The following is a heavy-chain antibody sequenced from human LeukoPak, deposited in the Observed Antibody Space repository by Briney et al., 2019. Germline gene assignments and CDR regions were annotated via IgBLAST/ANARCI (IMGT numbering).Heavy chain of an antibody. D-gene: IGHD2-15*01. CDR1: GFTFRNHW. V-gene: IGHV3-74*01. CDR2: INSDGTST. Sequence: GGSLRLSCAASGFTFRNHWMHWVRHAAGNGLVWVSSINSDGTSTTFADSVKGRFTISRDNAKNTLYLQMNSLRAEDTAVYYCGCSGGSSPGYWGPGTLAIVSS. CDR3: GCSGGSSPGY. J-gene: IGHJ4*02.